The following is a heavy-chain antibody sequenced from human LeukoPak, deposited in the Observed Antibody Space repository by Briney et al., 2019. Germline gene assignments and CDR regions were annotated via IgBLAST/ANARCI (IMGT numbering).Heavy chain of an antibody. J-gene: IGHJ4*02. CDR3: AKDTSAVVTPSYYFDY. V-gene: IGHV3-9*01. D-gene: IGHD2-21*02. Sequence: GRSLRLSCAASGFTFDDYAMHWVRQAPGKGLEWVSGISWNSGSIGYADSVKGRFTIPRDNAKNSLYLQMNSLRAEDTALYYCAKDTSAVVTPSYYFDYWGQGTLVTVSS. CDR1: GFTFDDYA. CDR2: ISWNSGSI.